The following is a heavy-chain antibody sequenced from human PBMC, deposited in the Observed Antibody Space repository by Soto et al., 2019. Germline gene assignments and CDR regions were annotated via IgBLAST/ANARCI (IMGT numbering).Heavy chain of an antibody. D-gene: IGHD2-2*01. V-gene: IGHV4-34*01. J-gene: IGHJ4*02. CDR1: GGSFSGYY. Sequence: SETLSLTCAVYGGSFSGYYWSWIRQPPGKGLEWIGEINHSGSTNYNPSLKSRVTISVDTSKNQFSLKLSSVTAADTAVYYCAASRTCSSTSCYRFDYWGQGTLVTVSS. CDR2: INHSGST. CDR3: AASRTCSSTSCYRFDY.